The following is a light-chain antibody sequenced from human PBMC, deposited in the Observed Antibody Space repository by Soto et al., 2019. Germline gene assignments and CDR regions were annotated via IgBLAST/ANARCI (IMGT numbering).Light chain of an antibody. CDR3: QQYNNWSFT. Sequence: EIVMTQSPATLSVSPGEGATLSCRASQSVGSTLAWYQQKPGQPPRLLIYDASTRATGIPASFIGNGSGTEFTLTASSLQPEDFAVYYCQQYNNWSFTFGPGTKVDIK. V-gene: IGKV3-15*01. CDR2: DAS. J-gene: IGKJ3*01. CDR1: QSVGST.